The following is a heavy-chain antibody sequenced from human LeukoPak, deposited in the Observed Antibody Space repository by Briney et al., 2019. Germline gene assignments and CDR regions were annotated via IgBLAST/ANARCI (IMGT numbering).Heavy chain of an antibody. Sequence: PGGSLRLSCAASGFTFSSYWMSWVRQAPGKGLEWVANIKQDGSEKYYVDSVKGRFTISRDNAKNSLYLQMNSLRAEDTAVYYCARGPWDSSGYDDYWGQGTLVTVSS. D-gene: IGHD3-22*01. V-gene: IGHV3-7*01. CDR2: IKQDGSEK. CDR3: ARGPWDSSGYDDY. J-gene: IGHJ4*02. CDR1: GFTFSSYW.